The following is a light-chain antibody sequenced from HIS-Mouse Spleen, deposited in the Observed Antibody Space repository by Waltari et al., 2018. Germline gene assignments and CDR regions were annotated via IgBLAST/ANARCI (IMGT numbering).Light chain of an antibody. Sequence: SYVLTQPPSVSVAPGKPARITCGGNNTGRKSVHWYQQKPGQAPVLVVYDDSDRPSGIPERFSGSNSGNTATLTISRVEAGDEADYYCQVWDSSSDHVVFGGGTKLTVL. CDR3: QVWDSSSDHVV. V-gene: IGLV3-21*03. CDR1: NTGRKS. J-gene: IGLJ2*01. CDR2: DDS.